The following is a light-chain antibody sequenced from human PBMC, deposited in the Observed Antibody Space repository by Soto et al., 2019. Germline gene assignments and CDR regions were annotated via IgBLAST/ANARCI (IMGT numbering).Light chain of an antibody. CDR3: QQRSNWPPWT. Sequence: EIVLTQSPGTLSLFPGDRATLSCRASQSVSSSYLAWYQQKPGQAPRLLIYGASNRATGIPARFSGSGSGTDFTLTISSLEPADFAVYYCQQRSNWPPWTFGQGTKVDIK. J-gene: IGKJ1*01. CDR1: QSVSSSY. V-gene: IGKV3D-20*02. CDR2: GAS.